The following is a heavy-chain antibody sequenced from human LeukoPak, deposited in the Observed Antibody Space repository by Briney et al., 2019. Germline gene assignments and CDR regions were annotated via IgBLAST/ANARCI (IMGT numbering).Heavy chain of an antibody. J-gene: IGHJ3*02. CDR1: GGSISSSNW. CDR2: IYHSGST. Sequence: SETLSLTCAVSGGSISSSNWWSWVRQPPGKGLEWIGEIYHSGSTNYNPSLKSRVTISADTSKNQFSLKLSSVTAADTAIYYCARHLCTTSTTCYTAFDIWDQGTMVTVSS. D-gene: IGHD2-2*02. CDR3: ARHLCTTSTTCYTAFDI. V-gene: IGHV4-4*02.